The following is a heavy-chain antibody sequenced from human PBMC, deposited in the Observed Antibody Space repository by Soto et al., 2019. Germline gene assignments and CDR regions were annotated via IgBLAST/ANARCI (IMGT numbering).Heavy chain of an antibody. V-gene: IGHV4-4*02. Sequence: QVQLQESGPGLVRPSGTLSLTCAVSGGSITSSHWWNWVRQPPGTGLEWMGEIYHSGSTNYNPSLKSRVTISVDKSKNQFSLRLSSVTAADTAVYYCASLGTTVSSFDYWGQGTLVTVPS. CDR1: GGSITSSHW. D-gene: IGHD4-4*01. J-gene: IGHJ4*02. CDR2: IYHSGST. CDR3: ASLGTTVSSFDY.